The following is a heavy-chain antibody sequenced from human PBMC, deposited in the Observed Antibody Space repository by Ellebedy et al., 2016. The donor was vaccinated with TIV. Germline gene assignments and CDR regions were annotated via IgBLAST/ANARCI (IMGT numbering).Heavy chain of an antibody. CDR1: GGSISSYY. D-gene: IGHD3-10*01. J-gene: IGHJ3*01. Sequence: SETLSLXXTVSGGSISSYYWSWIRQPPGKGLEWIGYIYYSGSTNYNPSLKSRVTISVDTSKNQISLKLSSVTAADTAVYYCARGRRFSASFHPMMSTFEVWGQGTTVIVSS. V-gene: IGHV4-59*12. CDR3: ARGRRFSASFHPMMSTFEV. CDR2: IYYSGST.